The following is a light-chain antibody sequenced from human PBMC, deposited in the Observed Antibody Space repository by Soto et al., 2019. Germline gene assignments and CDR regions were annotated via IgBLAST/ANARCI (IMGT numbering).Light chain of an antibody. V-gene: IGKV3-20*01. Sequence: EIVLTQSPGTLSLSPGERATLSCRASQSVSNVYLAWYHQKPGQAPRLLIYDASNRATGIPARFSGSGSGTDFTLTINRLDPEDCAVYYCQQSGSSPWTFGQGTKLEIK. CDR3: QQSGSSPWT. CDR2: DAS. J-gene: IGKJ2*01. CDR1: QSVSNVY.